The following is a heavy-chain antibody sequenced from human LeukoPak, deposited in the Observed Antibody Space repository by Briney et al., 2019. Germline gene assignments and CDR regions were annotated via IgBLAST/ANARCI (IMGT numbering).Heavy chain of an antibody. J-gene: IGHJ6*02. CDR1: GGSISSYY. CDR3: ARTAAPVGYGMDV. CDR2: IYTSGST. V-gene: IGHV4-4*09. D-gene: IGHD2-2*01. Sequence: SETLSLTCTVSGGSISSYYWSWIRQPPGKGLEWIGNIYTSGSTNYNPSLRGRVTMSVDTSKNQISLKLSSVTAADTAVYYCARTAAPVGYGMDVWGQGTTVTVSS.